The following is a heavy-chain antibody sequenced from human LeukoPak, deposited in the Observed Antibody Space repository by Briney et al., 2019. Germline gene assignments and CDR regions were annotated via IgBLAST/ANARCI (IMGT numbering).Heavy chain of an antibody. CDR2: IYYSGST. D-gene: IGHD3-16*02. Sequence: SETLSLTCTVSGGSISSYYWSWIRQPPGKGLEWIGYIYYSGSTNYNPSLKSRVTISVDASKNQFSLKLSSVTAADTAVYYCARYVWGSYPTFEDYWGQGTLVTVSS. V-gene: IGHV4-59*01. J-gene: IGHJ4*02. CDR3: ARYVWGSYPTFEDY. CDR1: GGSISSYY.